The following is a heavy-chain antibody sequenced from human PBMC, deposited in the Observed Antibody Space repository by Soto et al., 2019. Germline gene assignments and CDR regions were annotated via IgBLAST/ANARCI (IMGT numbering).Heavy chain of an antibody. CDR2: IIPIFGTA. CDR1: GGTFSSYA. Sequence: ASVKVSCKASGGTFSSYAISWVRQAPGQGLEWMGGIIPIFGTANYAQKFQGRVTITADESTSTAYMELSSLRSEDTAVYYCARARDYDILTGHPPYYYGMDVWGQGTTVTVSS. CDR3: ARARDYDILTGHPPYYYGMDV. V-gene: IGHV1-69*13. J-gene: IGHJ6*02. D-gene: IGHD3-9*01.